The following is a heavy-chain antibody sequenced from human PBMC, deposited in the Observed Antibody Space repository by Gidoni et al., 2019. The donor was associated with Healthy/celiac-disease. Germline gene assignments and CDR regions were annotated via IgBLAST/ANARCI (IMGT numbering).Heavy chain of an antibody. CDR2: ISWNSGSI. CDR3: AKDIGGGYCSGGSCYSEDYYYGMDV. D-gene: IGHD2-15*01. CDR1: GFTFDDYA. V-gene: IGHV3-9*01. J-gene: IGHJ6*02. Sequence: EVQLVESGGGLVQPGRSLRLSCAASGFTFDDYAMHWVRQAPGKGLEWVSGISWNSGSIGYADSVKGRFTISRDNAKNSLYLQMNSLRAEDTALYYCAKDIGGGYCSGGSCYSEDYYYGMDVWGQGTTVTVSS.